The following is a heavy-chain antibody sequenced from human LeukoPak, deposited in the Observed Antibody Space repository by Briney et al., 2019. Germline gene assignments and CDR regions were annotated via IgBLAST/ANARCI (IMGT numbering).Heavy chain of an antibody. Sequence: PGGSLRLSCAASGFTFSSYGMHWVRQAPGKGLEWVAVISYDGSNKYYADSVKGRFTISRDNSKNTLYLQMNSLRAEDTAVYYCAKDLTVRSYGMDVWGQGTTVTASS. J-gene: IGHJ6*02. CDR2: ISYDGSNK. V-gene: IGHV3-30*18. D-gene: IGHD4-17*01. CDR1: GFTFSSYG. CDR3: AKDLTVRSYGMDV.